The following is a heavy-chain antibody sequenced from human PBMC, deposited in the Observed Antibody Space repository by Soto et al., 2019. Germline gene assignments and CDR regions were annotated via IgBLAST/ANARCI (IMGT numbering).Heavy chain of an antibody. D-gene: IGHD3-22*01. V-gene: IGHV4-61*03. CDR3: ASATYYYERQFDY. Sequence: QVQLRESGPGLVKPSETLSLTCTVSGGSVSRDSYYWSWIRQRPGKGLEWIGYISNSGSTKYNHSLESRVTISIDTSKTHLSLKMSSVTAAATAVYYCASATYYYERQFDYWGQGTLVTVSS. CDR2: ISNSGST. J-gene: IGHJ4*02. CDR1: GGSVSRDSYY.